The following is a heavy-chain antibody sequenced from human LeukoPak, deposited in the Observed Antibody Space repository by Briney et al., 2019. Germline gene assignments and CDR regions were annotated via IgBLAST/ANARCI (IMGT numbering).Heavy chain of an antibody. J-gene: IGHJ4*02. CDR1: GFTFSSYA. CDR2: ISGSGGST. CDR3: AKWFGELSGYFDY. V-gene: IGHV3-23*01. D-gene: IGHD3-10*01. Sequence: GGSLRLSCAASGFTFSSYAMSWVRQAPGKGLEWVSAISGSGGSTYYADSVKGRYTISRDNSKNTLYLQMNSLRAEDTAVYYCAKWFGELSGYFDYWGQGTLVTVSS.